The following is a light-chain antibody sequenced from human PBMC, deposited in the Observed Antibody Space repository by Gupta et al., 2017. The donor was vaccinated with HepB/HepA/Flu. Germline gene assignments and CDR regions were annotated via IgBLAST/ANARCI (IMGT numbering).Light chain of an antibody. CDR2: DAS. V-gene: IGKV3-15*01. Sequence: VLMTQSPATLSVSPGESATLSCRDGESVFSNFAWYQQKPGQAPRLIIYDASVRAMGIPPSFSGSGYQKDFTLTGSRRQDEDFDVYYIQQHNTSWTFGQGPMVEIK. CDR1: ESVFSN. J-gene: IGKJ1*01. CDR3: QQHNTSWT.